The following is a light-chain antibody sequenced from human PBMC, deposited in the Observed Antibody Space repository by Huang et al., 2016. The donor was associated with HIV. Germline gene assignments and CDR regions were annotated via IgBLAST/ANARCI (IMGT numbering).Light chain of an antibody. CDR2: GAS. V-gene: IGKV1-16*02. CDR1: QGISHY. Sequence: DIQMTQSPSSLSASVGDRVTITGRASQGISHYLAWFQQKPGKAPKPLIYGASSLHSGVPSKFSGSGSGTDFTLIISSLQPEDFATYYCQQYDSYPMTFGQGTRLDIK. J-gene: IGKJ5*01. CDR3: QQYDSYPMT.